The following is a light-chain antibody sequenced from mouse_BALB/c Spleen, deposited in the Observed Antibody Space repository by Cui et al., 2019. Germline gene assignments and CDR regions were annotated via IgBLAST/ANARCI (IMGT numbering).Light chain of an antibody. CDR1: ENIYSN. CDR2: AAT. J-gene: IGKJ4*01. Sequence: DIQMTQSPASLSVSVGETVTITCRASENIYSNVAWYQQKQGKSPQRLVYAATNGADGVPSRFSGSGSGTQYSLKINSLQSEDFGSYYCQHFWGTPFTFGSGTKLEIK. CDR3: QHFWGTPFT. V-gene: IGKV12-46*01.